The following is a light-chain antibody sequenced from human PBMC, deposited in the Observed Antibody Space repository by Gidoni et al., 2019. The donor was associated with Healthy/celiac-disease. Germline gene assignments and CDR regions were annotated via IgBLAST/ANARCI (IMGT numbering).Light chain of an antibody. V-gene: IGKV1-39*01. Sequence: DIQITQSPPSLSASVGDRATITCRVSQSISSYLNWYQQKPGKVPKILIYGASNLQSGVPSRFSGSGSGTDFTLTISSLQPEDFATYYGQQSYSSPWTFGQGTKVEIK. J-gene: IGKJ1*01. CDR2: GAS. CDR1: QSISSY. CDR3: QQSYSSPWT.